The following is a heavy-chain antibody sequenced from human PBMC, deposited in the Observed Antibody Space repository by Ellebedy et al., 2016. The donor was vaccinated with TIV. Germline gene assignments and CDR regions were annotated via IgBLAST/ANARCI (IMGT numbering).Heavy chain of an antibody. D-gene: IGHD6-13*01. V-gene: IGHV3-33*01. CDR1: GFTFSSYG. Sequence: GESLKISXAASGFTFSSYGMHWVRQAPGKGLEWVAVIWYDGSNKYYADSVKGRFTISRDNSKNTLYLQMNSLRAEDTAVYYCARDLGGVVTQLVLDYWGQGTLVTVSS. CDR2: IWYDGSNK. J-gene: IGHJ4*02. CDR3: ARDLGGVVTQLVLDY.